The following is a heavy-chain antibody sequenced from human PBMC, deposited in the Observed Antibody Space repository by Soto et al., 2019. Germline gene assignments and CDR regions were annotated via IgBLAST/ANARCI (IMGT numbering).Heavy chain of an antibody. J-gene: IGHJ4*02. CDR3: AKVPIAQYYFDY. D-gene: IGHD3-22*01. CDR2: ISYDGSNK. Sequence: QVQLVESGGGVVQPGRSLRLSCAASGFTFSSYGMHWVRQAPGKGLEWVAVISYDGSNKYYADSVKGRFTISRDNSKNTLYLQMNSLIAEDTAVYYCAKVPIAQYYFDYWGQGTLVTVSS. V-gene: IGHV3-30*18. CDR1: GFTFSSYG.